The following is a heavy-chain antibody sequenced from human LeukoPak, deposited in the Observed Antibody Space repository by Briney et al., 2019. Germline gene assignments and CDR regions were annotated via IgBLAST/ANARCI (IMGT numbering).Heavy chain of an antibody. V-gene: IGHV1-2*02. CDR1: GYTFTGYY. CDR2: INANSGAT. CDR3: ATRDSSSFDY. D-gene: IGHD6-13*01. Sequence: GASAKVSCKASGYTFTGYYMHWVRQAPGQGLEWMGWINANSGATNYAQKFQGRVTMTRDTSISTAYMELNRLRSDDTAVYHCATRDSSSFDYWGQGTLVTVSS. J-gene: IGHJ4*02.